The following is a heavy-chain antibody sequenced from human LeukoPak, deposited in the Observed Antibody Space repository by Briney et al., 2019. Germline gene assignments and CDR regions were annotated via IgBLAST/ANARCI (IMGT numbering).Heavy chain of an antibody. V-gene: IGHV4-39*07. Sequence: MPSETLSLTCTVSGGSISSSSYYWGWIRQPPGKGLEWIGSIYYSGSTYYNPSLKSQVTISVDTSKNQFSLKLSSVTAADTAVYYCARDAGITTDYWGQGTLVTASS. J-gene: IGHJ4*02. CDR2: IYYSGST. CDR1: GGSISSSSYY. D-gene: IGHD3-22*01. CDR3: ARDAGITTDY.